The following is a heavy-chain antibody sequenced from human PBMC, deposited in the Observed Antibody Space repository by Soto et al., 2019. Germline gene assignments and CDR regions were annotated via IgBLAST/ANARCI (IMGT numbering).Heavy chain of an antibody. CDR1: GGSFSSSY. D-gene: IGHD3-22*01. V-gene: IGHV4-34*01. J-gene: IGHJ4*02. Sequence: SETLSLTCAVYGGSFSSSYWWWCRRRPGKGLEWIGEINHSGGTSYNPSLKSRVTISVDTSKSQFSLKPTSVTAADTAVYYCERGSVDTVDSSGCLEYWGQGTPVTVSS. CDR3: ERGSVDTVDSSGCLEY. CDR2: INHSGGT.